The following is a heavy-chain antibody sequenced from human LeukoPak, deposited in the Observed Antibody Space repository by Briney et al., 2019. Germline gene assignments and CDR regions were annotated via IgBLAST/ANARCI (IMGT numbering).Heavy chain of an antibody. V-gene: IGHV3-23*01. CDR3: AREQQLDY. CDR2: ISGSGTST. CDR1: GFTFSSYA. D-gene: IGHD6-13*01. Sequence: GGSPRLSCAASGFTFSSYAMSWVRQAPGKGLEWVSGISGSGTSTYYADSAKGRFTISRDNSKNSLYLQMNSLRAEDTAVYYCAREQQLDYWGQGTLVTVSS. J-gene: IGHJ4*02.